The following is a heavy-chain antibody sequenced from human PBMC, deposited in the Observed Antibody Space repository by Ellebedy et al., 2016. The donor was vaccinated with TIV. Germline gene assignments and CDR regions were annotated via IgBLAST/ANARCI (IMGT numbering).Heavy chain of an antibody. J-gene: IGHJ4*02. CDR3: ATRSGSYFGSLDH. V-gene: IGHV3-23*01. D-gene: IGHD1-26*01. CDR2: INVGGTT. Sequence: GESLKISCAASGFTFRSYAMSWVRQAPGKGLEWVSIINVGGTTNSADSVKGRFTISSDNSKSTLYLQMNSLRAEDTAVYFCATRSGSYFGSLDHWGQGSLVTVSS. CDR1: GFTFRSYA.